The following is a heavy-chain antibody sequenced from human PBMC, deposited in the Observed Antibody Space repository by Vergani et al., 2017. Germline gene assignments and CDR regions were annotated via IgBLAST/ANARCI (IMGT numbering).Heavy chain of an antibody. CDR3: ASSGYCSGGSCYSNFDY. V-gene: IGHV3-21*01. CDR1: GFIFSTYN. D-gene: IGHD2-15*01. J-gene: IGHJ4*02. CDR2: ISSRSDYI. Sequence: EVQLVESGGGLVKPRGSLRLSCAASGFIFSTYNMNWVRQAPGKGLEWVSSISSRSDYIYYADSVKGRFTISRDNAKNSLYLQMNSLRAEDTAVYYCASSGYCSGGSCYSNFDYWGQGTLVTVSS.